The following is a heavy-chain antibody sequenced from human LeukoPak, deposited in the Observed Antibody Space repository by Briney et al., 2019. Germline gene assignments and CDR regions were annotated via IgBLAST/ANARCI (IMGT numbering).Heavy chain of an antibody. V-gene: IGHV3-48*03. CDR3: ARLNRNRYYYDTSGPFDY. D-gene: IGHD3-22*01. CDR1: GFTFSSYE. J-gene: IGHJ4*02. CDR2: ISSSGSTI. Sequence: GGSLRLSCAAPGFTFSSYEMNWVRQAPGKGLEWVSYISSSGSTIYYADSVKGRFTISRNNAKNSLYLQMNSLRADDTAVYYCARLNRNRYYYDTSGPFDYWGQGTPVTVSS.